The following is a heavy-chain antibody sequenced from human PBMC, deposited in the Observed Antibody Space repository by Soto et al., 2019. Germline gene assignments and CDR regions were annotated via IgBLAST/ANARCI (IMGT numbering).Heavy chain of an antibody. V-gene: IGHV3-30-3*01. CDR3: AKVSRASGIATPDFDS. CDR1: GFIFNSYS. CDR2: ISYDGNTQ. J-gene: IGHJ4*02. Sequence: QVQLVESGGGVVQPGTSLRLSCAASGFIFNSYSIHWVRQAPGTGLEWVAVISYDGNTQYYGDSLKGRFIVSRENSKNTAYLPMNDLRADDTAVYYCAKVSRASGIATPDFDSWGQGTLVTVSS. D-gene: IGHD2-21*01.